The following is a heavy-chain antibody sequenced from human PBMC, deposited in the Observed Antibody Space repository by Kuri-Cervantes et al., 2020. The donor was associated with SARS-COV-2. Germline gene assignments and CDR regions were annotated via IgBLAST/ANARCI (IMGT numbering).Heavy chain of an antibody. CDR2: ISSSSSYI. J-gene: IGHJ6*03. CDR3: ARAEERWLQLNYYYYYMDV. V-gene: IGHV3-21*01. Sequence: GGSLRLSCTASGFTFSSYSINWVRQAPGKGLEWVSSISSSSSYIYYADSVKGRFTISRDNAKNSLYLQMNSLRAEDTAVYYCARAEERWLQLNYYYYYMDVWGKGTTVTVSS. CDR1: GFTFSSYS. D-gene: IGHD5-24*01.